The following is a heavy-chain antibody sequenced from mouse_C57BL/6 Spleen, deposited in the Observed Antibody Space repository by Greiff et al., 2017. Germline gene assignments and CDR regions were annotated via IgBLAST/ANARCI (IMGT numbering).Heavy chain of an antibody. Sequence: VQLQQSGAELVRPGASVKLSCTASGFNIKDDYMHWVKQRPEQGLEWIGWIDPAIGDTDYASTFPGQAPITADTSSNTAYLQLSSLTSEDTAVYYCTTDYRNHEKPYWGQGTLGTVSA. CDR2: IDPAIGDT. J-gene: IGHJ3*01. CDR3: TTDYRNHEKPY. V-gene: IGHV14-4*01. D-gene: IGHD2-5*01. CDR1: GFNIKDDY.